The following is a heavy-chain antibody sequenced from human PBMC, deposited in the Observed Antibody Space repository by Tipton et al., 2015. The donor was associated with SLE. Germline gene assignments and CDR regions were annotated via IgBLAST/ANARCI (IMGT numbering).Heavy chain of an antibody. Sequence: TLSLTCDVYSYSISSGNFWGWIRQAPGKGLEWIGSIHHSGSTYYNPSLKGRVTISVATSKNQFSLRLSSMTAADTAVYYCARHDYDDNGYYMHYFDYWGQGTLVTVSS. V-gene: IGHV4-38-2*01. D-gene: IGHD3-22*01. J-gene: IGHJ4*02. CDR1: SYSISSGNF. CDR3: ARHDYDDNGYYMHYFDY. CDR2: IHHSGST.